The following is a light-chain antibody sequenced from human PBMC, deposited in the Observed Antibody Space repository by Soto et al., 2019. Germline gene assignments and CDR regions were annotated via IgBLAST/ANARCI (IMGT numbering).Light chain of an antibody. V-gene: IGKV1-12*01. CDR2: SAS. CDR3: QQTNTFFPLS. J-gene: IGKJ4*01. CDR1: QGISNW. Sequence: DIPMTQSPSSVSASVGDRVTITCRASQGISNWLAWYQQQPGKAPKLLIYSASTLQSGVPSRFSGGGAWTHFTLIISSLQPEDFATYYCQQTNTFFPLSFGGGTKVEIK.